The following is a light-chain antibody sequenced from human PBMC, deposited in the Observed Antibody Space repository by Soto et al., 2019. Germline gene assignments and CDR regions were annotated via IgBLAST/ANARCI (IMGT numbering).Light chain of an antibody. V-gene: IGLV2-14*03. CDR3: SSYTSESTDV. Sequence: QSVLTQPASVSGSPGQSIAISCTGSSSDIGAYNYVFWYQQHPGKAPKLMIYDVNNRPSGVSDRFSGSKSGNTASLTISGLQAEDEADYYCSSYTSESTDVLGTGTKLTVL. CDR1: SSDIGAYNY. CDR2: DVN. J-gene: IGLJ1*01.